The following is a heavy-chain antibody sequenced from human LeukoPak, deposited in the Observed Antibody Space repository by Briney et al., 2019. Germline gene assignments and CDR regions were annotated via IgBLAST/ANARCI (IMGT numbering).Heavy chain of an antibody. J-gene: IGHJ4*02. CDR3: ARVGYDSSGAFDY. CDR2: ISGSGGST. D-gene: IGHD3-22*01. CDR1: GFTISSYA. V-gene: IGHV3-23*01. Sequence: GGSLRLSCAASGFTISSYAMSWVRQAPGKGLEWVSAISGSGGSTYYADSVKGRFTISRDNSKNTLYLQMNSLRAEDTAVYYCARVGYDSSGAFDYWGQGTLVTVSS.